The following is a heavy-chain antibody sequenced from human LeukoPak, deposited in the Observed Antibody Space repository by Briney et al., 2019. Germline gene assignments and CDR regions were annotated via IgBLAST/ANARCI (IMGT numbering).Heavy chain of an antibody. CDR1: GGSISGYY. Sequence: PSETLSLTCTVSGGSISGYYWSWIRQPPGKRLEWIGYIYHSGGTNYNPSLKSRVTISVDTSKNQFSLKLSSVTAADTAVYYCASKGYCSGGNCYYADNAFDIWGQGTMVTVSS. CDR3: ASKGYCSGGNCYYADNAFDI. CDR2: IYHSGGT. D-gene: IGHD2-15*01. V-gene: IGHV4-59*12. J-gene: IGHJ3*02.